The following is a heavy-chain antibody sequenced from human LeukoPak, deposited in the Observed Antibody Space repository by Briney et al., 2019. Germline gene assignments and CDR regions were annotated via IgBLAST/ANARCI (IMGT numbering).Heavy chain of an antibody. Sequence: SVKVSCKASGGTFSSYAISWVRQAPGQGLEWMGRVIPIFGTANYAQKFQGRVTITTDESTSTAYMELSSLRSEDTAVYYCARDRGYCTNGACHNWFDPWGQGTLVTVSS. J-gene: IGHJ5*02. D-gene: IGHD2-8*01. CDR3: ARDRGYCTNGACHNWFDP. CDR1: GGTFSSYA. V-gene: IGHV1-69*05. CDR2: VIPIFGTA.